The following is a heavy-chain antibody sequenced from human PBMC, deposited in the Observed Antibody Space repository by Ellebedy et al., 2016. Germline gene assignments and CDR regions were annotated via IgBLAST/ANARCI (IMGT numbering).Heavy chain of an antibody. Sequence: SETLSLXXRVFGGSIRSSSYYWRWIRQPPGKGLEWIGSTYFSGSTYYNPPLKSRVTMSVDTSKNQFSLKLNSVTAADTAVYYCASVAFTYDYVGPFDSWGQGTLVTVSS. V-gene: IGHV4-39*01. CDR3: ASVAFTYDYVGPFDS. J-gene: IGHJ4*02. D-gene: IGHD3-16*01. CDR2: TYFSGST. CDR1: GGSIRSSSYY.